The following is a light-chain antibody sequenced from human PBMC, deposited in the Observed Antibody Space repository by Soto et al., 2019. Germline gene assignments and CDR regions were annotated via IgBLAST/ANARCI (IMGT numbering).Light chain of an antibody. J-gene: IGLJ3*02. CDR1: SGSVSTTYY. Sequence: QAVVTQEPSFSVSPGRTVTLTCGLSSGSVSTTYYPSWYQQTPGQAPRTLIYSTNTRSSGVPDRFSGSILGNKAALTITGAQADDESDYFCALYLGGGSWVFGGGTKLTLL. CDR2: STN. V-gene: IGLV8-61*01. CDR3: ALYLGGGSWV.